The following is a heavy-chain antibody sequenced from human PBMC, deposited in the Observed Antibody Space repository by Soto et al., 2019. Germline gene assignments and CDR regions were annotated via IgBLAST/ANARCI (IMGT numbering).Heavy chain of an antibody. CDR2: IYYSGST. Sequence: PSETLSLTCTVSGGSISNYYWSWIRQPPGKGLEWIGYIYYSGSTNYNPSLKSRVSMSVGTSKNQFSLKLNSVTAADTAVYYCAGKSSSWYYIEYWGQGTLVTVSS. V-gene: IGHV4-59*08. D-gene: IGHD6-13*01. J-gene: IGHJ4*02. CDR3: AGKSSSWYYIEY. CDR1: GGSISNYY.